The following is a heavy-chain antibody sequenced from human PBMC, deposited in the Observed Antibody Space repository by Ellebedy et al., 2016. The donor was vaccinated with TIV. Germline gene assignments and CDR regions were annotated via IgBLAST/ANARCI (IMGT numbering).Heavy chain of an antibody. CDR1: RFTFSDYY. CDR2: ITSSGTYT. CDR3: TRDLVLGAF. J-gene: IGHJ4*02. D-gene: IGHD6-6*01. Sequence: GGSLRLXXAASRFTFSDYYMSWIRQAPGKGLEWVSYITSSGTYTLYVDSVKGRFTISRDNAKNTIYLQMNSLRAEDTAVYYCTRDLVLGAFWGQGALVTVSS. V-gene: IGHV3-11*06.